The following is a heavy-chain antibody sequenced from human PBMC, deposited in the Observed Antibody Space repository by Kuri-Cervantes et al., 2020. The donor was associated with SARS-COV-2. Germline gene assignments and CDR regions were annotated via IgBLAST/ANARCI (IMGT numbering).Heavy chain of an antibody. Sequence: GGSLRLSCAASGFTFSSYGMHWVRQAPGKGLEWVALIWYGGINKYYADSVKGRFTISRDNSKNTLYLQMNSLRAEDTAVYYCARDVRYSGSYQCTSWGQGTVVTVSS. J-gene: IGHJ5*02. CDR1: GFTFSSYG. D-gene: IGHD1-26*01. CDR3: ARDVRYSGSYQCTS. V-gene: IGHV3-33*01. CDR2: IWYGGINK.